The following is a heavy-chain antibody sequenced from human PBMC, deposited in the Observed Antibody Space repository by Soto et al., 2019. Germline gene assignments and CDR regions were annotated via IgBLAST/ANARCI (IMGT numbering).Heavy chain of an antibody. V-gene: IGHV4-30-4*01. Sequence: QVQLQESGPGLVKPSQTLSLTCTVSGGSISSGDYYWSWIRQPPGKGLAWIGYIYYSGSTYYNPSLKSRVTISVDTSKNQFSLKLSSVTAADTAVYYCAREAKVVAALIDYWGQGTLVTVSS. J-gene: IGHJ4*02. CDR3: AREAKVVAALIDY. CDR1: GGSISSGDYY. D-gene: IGHD2-15*01. CDR2: IYYSGST.